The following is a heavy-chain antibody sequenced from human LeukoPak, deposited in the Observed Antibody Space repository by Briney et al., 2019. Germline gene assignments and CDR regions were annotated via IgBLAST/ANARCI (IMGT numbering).Heavy chain of an antibody. D-gene: IGHD3-3*01. J-gene: IGHJ5*02. V-gene: IGHV4-59*12. CDR2: IYYSGST. CDR3: ARGYDFWSGLVGGWFDP. Sequence: SETLSLTCTVSGGSISSYYWSWIRQPPGKGLEWIGYIYYSGSTNYRPSLKSRVTISVDTSKNQFSLKLSSVTAADTAVYYCARGYDFWSGLVGGWFDPWGQGTLVTVSS. CDR1: GGSISSYY.